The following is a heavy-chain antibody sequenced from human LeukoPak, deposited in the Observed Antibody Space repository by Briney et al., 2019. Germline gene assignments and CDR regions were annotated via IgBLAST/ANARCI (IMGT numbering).Heavy chain of an antibody. J-gene: IGHJ3*02. Sequence: GGSLRLSCAASGFTFSSYSMSWVRQAPGKGLEWVSSISSSSSYIYYADSVKGRFTISRDNAKNSLYVQMNSLRAEDTAVYYCARDRNDAFDIWGQGTMVTVSS. CDR3: ARDRNDAFDI. CDR2: ISSSSSYI. V-gene: IGHV3-21*01. CDR1: GFTFSSYS.